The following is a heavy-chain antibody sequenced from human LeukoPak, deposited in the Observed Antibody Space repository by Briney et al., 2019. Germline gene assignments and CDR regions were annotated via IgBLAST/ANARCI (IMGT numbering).Heavy chain of an antibody. J-gene: IGHJ3*02. V-gene: IGHV2-5*02. D-gene: IGHD2-15*01. Sequence: KESGPTLVKPTQTLTLTCTFSGFSLITNKVSVGWIRQPPGKGLEWLALIYGDDTERYSPSLKSRLTLTKDTSKNQVVLAMTNMDPVDTATYYCAHREEVKWTRTPGTFDIWGQGTMVTVSS. CDR1: GFSLITNKVS. CDR3: AHREEVKWTRTPGTFDI. CDR2: IYGDDTE.